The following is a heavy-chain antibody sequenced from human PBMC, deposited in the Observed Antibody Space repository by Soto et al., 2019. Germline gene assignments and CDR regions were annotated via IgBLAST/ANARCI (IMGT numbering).Heavy chain of an antibody. CDR1: GLTFRNDW. CDR2: INQDGSER. Sequence: HPGGSLRLSWAASGLTFRNDWLSWVRPAPGKGLEWVANINQDGSERYYVDSVSGRFTISRDNVENSLYLQLNSLRPEDTAVYYCAVYGYGVSAAAYWGQGTLVTVPS. V-gene: IGHV3-7*03. CDR3: AVYGYGVSAAAY. D-gene: IGHD4-17*01. J-gene: IGHJ4*02.